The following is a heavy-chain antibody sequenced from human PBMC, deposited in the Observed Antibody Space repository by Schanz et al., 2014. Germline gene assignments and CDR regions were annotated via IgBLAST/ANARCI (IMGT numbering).Heavy chain of an antibody. D-gene: IGHD6-13*01. CDR2: ISYDGSNK. Sequence: QVQLVESGGGVVQPGTSLRPSCAASRFTFSSYTMHWVRQAPGKGLEWVALISYDGSNKYYADSVKGRFAISRENSKNTMFLQMSSLRPEDTAVYYCATGRAASNFGSEYFLYWGQGTLVTVSS. CDR1: RFTFSSYT. CDR3: ATGRAASNFGSEYFLY. V-gene: IGHV3-30*09. J-gene: IGHJ1*01.